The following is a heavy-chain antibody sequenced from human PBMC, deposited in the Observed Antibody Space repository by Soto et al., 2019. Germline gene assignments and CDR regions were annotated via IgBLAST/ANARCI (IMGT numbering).Heavy chain of an antibody. CDR3: ARAGIVLMVYAMNDAYDI. Sequence: PSETLSLTCTVSGGSISSGGYYWSWIRQHPGKGLEWIGYIYYSGSTYYNPSLKSRVTISVDTSKNQFSLKLSSVTAADTAVYYCARAGIVLMVYAMNDAYDIWGQGTMVTLSS. CDR2: IYYSGST. J-gene: IGHJ3*02. CDR1: GGSISSGGYY. D-gene: IGHD2-8*01. V-gene: IGHV4-31*03.